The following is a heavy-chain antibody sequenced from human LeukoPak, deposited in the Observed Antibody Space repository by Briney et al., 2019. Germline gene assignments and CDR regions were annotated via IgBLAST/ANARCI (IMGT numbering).Heavy chain of an antibody. V-gene: IGHV3-74*01. Sequence: PGGSLRLSCAASGFTFSSYWMHWVRQAPGKGLVWVSRINSDGSTTSSADSVKGRVTISRDNAKNTVYLQMNSLRAEDTAVYCVRGNGVIVAFDIWGQGTMVTVSS. CDR1: GFTFSSYW. D-gene: IGHD3-10*01. CDR3: VRGNGVIVAFDI. CDR2: INSDGSTT. J-gene: IGHJ3*02.